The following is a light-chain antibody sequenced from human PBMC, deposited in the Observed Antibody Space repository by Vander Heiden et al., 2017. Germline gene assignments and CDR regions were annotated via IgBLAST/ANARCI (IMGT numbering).Light chain of an antibody. CDR3: CSYAGSSTWV. J-gene: IGLJ3*02. Sequence: QSALPHPASVSGSPGQPITISCTGTSSDVGSYNLVSWYQQHPGKAPKLMIYEGSKRPSGVSNRFSGSKSGNTASLTISGLQAEDEADYYCCSYAGSSTWVFGGGTKLTVL. V-gene: IGLV2-23*01. CDR2: EGS. CDR1: SSDVGSYNL.